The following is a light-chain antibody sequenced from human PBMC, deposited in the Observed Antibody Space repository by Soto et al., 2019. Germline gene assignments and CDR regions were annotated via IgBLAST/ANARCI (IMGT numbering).Light chain of an antibody. J-gene: IGLJ2*01. CDR1: SSDVGGYNY. V-gene: IGLV2-8*01. CDR2: EVS. Sequence: QSALTQPPSASGSPGQSVTISCTGTSSDVGGYNYVSWYQHHPGKAPKLMIYEVSKRPSGVPDRCSGSKSANTASLTVSGLQAEDEADYYCTSYAGSNNLVFGGGTKLTVL. CDR3: TSYAGSNNLV.